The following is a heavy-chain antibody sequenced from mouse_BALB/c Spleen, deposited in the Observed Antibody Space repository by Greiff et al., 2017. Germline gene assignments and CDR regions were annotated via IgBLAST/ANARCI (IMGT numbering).Heavy chain of an antibody. V-gene: IGHV3-8*02. CDR3: AKASTGTRGYFDV. CDR1: GDSITSGY. CDR2: ISYSGST. D-gene: IGHD4-1*02. J-gene: IGHJ1*01. Sequence: DVKLQESGPSLVKPSQTLSLTCSVTGDSITSGYWNWIRKFPGNKLEYMGYISYSGSTYYNPSLKSRISITRDTSKNQYYLQLNSVTTEDTATYYCAKASTGTRGYFDVWGAGTTVTVSS.